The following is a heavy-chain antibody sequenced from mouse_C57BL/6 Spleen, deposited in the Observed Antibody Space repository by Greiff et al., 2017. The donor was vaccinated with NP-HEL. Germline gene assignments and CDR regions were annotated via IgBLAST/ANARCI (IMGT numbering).Heavy chain of an antibody. CDR2: IVPDPGGT. J-gene: IGHJ2*01. CDR1: GYTFTDYE. V-gene: IGHV1-15*01. Sequence: QVQLQQSGAELVRPGASVTLSCKASGYTFTDYEMHWVKQTPVHGLDWIGAIVPDPGGTAYNQKFKGQAILAADKSSSTAYMELRSLTSEDSVVYYCTRRGSYGSCLDYWGKGTTLTVSS. CDR3: TRRGSYGSCLDY. D-gene: IGHD1-1*01.